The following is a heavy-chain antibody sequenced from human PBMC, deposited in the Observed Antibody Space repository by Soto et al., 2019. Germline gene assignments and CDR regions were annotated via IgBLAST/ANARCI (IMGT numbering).Heavy chain of an antibody. CDR1: GFTFSNAW. V-gene: IGHV3-15*07. CDR3: TTETDIYYDSSGYYGY. D-gene: IGHD3-22*01. J-gene: IGHJ4*02. Sequence: GGSLRLSCAASGFTFSNAWMNWVRQAPGKGLEWVGRIKSKTYCGRPDNAAPVKGRFTISRYDSKTTLYLQMNSLKTEDTAVYYCTTETDIYYDSSGYYGYWGQGTLVTVSS. CDR2: IKSKTYCGRP.